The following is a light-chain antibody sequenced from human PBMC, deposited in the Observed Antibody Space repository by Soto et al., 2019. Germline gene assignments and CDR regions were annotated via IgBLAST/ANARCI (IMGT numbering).Light chain of an antibody. CDR3: QQYGSSPPIT. V-gene: IGKV3-20*01. Sequence: EIVFTQSPGTLSLSPGERATLSCSASQSVSSRYLAWYQQKPGQAPRLLIYGASSRATVIPDRFSGTGSGTDFTLTISRLEPEDFAVYYCQQYGSSPPITFGQGTRLEIK. CDR2: GAS. CDR1: QSVSSRY. J-gene: IGKJ5*01.